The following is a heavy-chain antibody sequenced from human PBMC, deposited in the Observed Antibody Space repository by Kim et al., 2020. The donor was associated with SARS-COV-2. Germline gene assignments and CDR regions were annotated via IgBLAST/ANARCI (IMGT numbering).Heavy chain of an antibody. Sequence: NPSRTSRVTISVDTSKNQFSLKLSSVTAADTAVYYCARHGPMVRGVVFDYWGQGTLVTVSS. D-gene: IGHD3-10*01. CDR3: ARHGPMVRGVVFDY. V-gene: IGHV4-59*08. J-gene: IGHJ4*02.